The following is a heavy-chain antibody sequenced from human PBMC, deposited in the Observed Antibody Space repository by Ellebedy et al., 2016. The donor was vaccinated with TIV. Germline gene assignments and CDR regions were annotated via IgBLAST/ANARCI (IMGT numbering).Heavy chain of an antibody. V-gene: IGHV3-30-3*01. CDR1: GFIFSSYV. D-gene: IGHD2-8*02. Sequence: GGSLRLSCTASGFIFSSYVMHWVRQAPGKRLEWVAAISYDGGNQYFADSVKGRFTISRDNSRNTLYLQMNSLRVEDTGVYYCATQYSTGSDYWGQGTLVTVSS. CDR3: ATQYSTGSDY. CDR2: ISYDGGNQ. J-gene: IGHJ4*02.